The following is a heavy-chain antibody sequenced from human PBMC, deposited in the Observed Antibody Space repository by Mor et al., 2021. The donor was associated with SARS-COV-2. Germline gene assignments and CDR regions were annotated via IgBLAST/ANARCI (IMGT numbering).Heavy chain of an antibody. J-gene: IGHJ4*02. CDR2: IYYSGST. V-gene: IGHV4-59*01. D-gene: IGHD2-15*01. Sequence: PPGKGLEWIGYIYYSGSTNYNPSLKSRVTISVDTSKNQFSLKLSSVTAADTAVYYCARAAGYCSGGSCSYFDYWGQGTLV. CDR3: ARAAGYCSGGSCSYFDY.